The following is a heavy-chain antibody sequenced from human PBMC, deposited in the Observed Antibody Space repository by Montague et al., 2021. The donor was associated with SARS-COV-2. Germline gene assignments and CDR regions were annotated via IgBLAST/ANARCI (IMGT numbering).Heavy chain of an antibody. D-gene: IGHD3-22*01. CDR1: GGSISTYY. CDR2: VSFSGDT. V-gene: IGHV4-59*13. Sequence: SETLSLTYSVSGGSISTYYWSWIRQPPGKGLEWIGYVSFSGDTIYNPSLKGRVTISVDTSKHQFSLGLSSVTAADTVVYYCARDRSYDSSGYQFPQYFLDYWGQGALVIVSS. CDR3: ARDRSYDSSGYQFPQYFLDY. J-gene: IGHJ4*02.